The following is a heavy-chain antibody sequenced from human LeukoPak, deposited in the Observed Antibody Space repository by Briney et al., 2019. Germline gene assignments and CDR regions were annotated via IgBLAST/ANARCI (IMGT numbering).Heavy chain of an antibody. CDR3: ARYSGYADY. D-gene: IGHD5-12*01. V-gene: IGHV4-38-2*02. CDR2: IYHSGST. CDR1: GYSISSGYY. Sequence: SETLSLTCTVSGYSISSGYYWGGIRQPPGKGLEWIGSIYHSGSTYYNPSLKSRVTISVDTSKNQFSLKLSSVTAADTAVYYCARYSGYADYWGQGTLVTVSS. J-gene: IGHJ4*02.